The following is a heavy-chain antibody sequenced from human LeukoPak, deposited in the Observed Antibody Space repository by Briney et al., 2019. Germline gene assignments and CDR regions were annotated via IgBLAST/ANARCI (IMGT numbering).Heavy chain of an antibody. J-gene: IGHJ4*02. D-gene: IGHD6-13*01. CDR3: ATYSSSWRSFDY. V-gene: IGHV4-61*02. CDR2: IYTSGST. CDR1: GGSISSGDYY. Sequence: SETLSLTCTVSGGSISSGDYYWSWIRQPPGKGLEWIGRIYTSGSTNYNPSLKSRVTISVDTSKNQFSLKLSSVTAADTAVYYCATYSSSWRSFDYWGQGTLVTVSS.